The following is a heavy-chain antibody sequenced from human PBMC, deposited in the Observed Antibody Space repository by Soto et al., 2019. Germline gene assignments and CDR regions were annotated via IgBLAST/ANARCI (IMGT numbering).Heavy chain of an antibody. J-gene: IGHJ5*02. Sequence: QVQLVQSGAEVKKPGSSVKVSCKASGGTFSSYAISWVRQAPGQGLEWMGGIIPIFGTANYAQKFQVRVTITADESTSTAYMELSSLRSEDTAVYYCARVKYYYDSSGYYYNWFDPWGQGTLVTVSS. CDR2: IIPIFGTA. V-gene: IGHV1-69*01. CDR3: ARVKYYYDSSGYYYNWFDP. CDR1: GGTFSSYA. D-gene: IGHD3-22*01.